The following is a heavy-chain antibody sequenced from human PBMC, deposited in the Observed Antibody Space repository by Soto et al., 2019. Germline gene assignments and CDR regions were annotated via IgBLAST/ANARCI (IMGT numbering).Heavy chain of an antibody. CDR1: GYTFTSHD. CDR2: VSAYNGNT. J-gene: IGHJ5*02. V-gene: IGHV1-18*04. CDR3: ARVTTPGWFDP. D-gene: IGHD2-21*02. Sequence: QVKLVQSGAGVKKPGASVKVSCEASGYTFTSHDIAWVRQAPGQGLEWMAWVSAYNGNTNYAPKFQGRVTMTTDTSTSTAFMQLRSLRSADTAMYYCARVTTPGWFDPWGQGTLITVSS.